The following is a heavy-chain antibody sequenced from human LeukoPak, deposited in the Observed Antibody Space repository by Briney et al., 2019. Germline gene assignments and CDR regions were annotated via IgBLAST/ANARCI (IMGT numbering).Heavy chain of an antibody. CDR1: GFTFSSYG. CDR3: AKDSGATTASLDY. V-gene: IGHV3-30*02. Sequence: PGGSLRLSCAASGFTFSSYGVHWVRQAPGKGLEWVAVIWYGGSNKYYADSVKGRFTISRDNSKNTLYLQMNSLRAEDTAVYYCAKDSGATTASLDYWGQGTLVTVSS. D-gene: IGHD1-26*01. CDR2: IWYGGSNK. J-gene: IGHJ4*02.